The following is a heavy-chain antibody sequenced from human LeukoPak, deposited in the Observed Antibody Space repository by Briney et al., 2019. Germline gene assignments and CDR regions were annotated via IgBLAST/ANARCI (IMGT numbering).Heavy chain of an antibody. J-gene: IGHJ4*02. CDR3: ARDGLSYGDYGPQIPFDY. CDR1: GFTFSSYW. D-gene: IGHD4-17*01. V-gene: IGHV3-7*01. Sequence: PGGSLRLSCAASGFTFSSYWMSWVRQAPGKGLEWVANIKQDGSEKYYVDSVKGRFTISRDNAKNSLYLQMNSLRAEDTAVYYCARDGLSYGDYGPQIPFDYWGQGTLVTVSS. CDR2: IKQDGSEK.